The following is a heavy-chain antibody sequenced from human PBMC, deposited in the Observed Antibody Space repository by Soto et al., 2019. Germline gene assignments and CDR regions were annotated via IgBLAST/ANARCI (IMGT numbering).Heavy chain of an antibody. Sequence: PETLSLTCAVYGGSFSGYYWSWIRQPPGKGLEWIGEINHSGSTNYNPSLKSRVTISVDTSKNQFSLKLSSVTAADTAVYYCARSRFWSGYYRDYHDYWGQGTLVTVSS. CDR1: GGSFSGYY. CDR3: ARSRFWSGYYRDYHDY. V-gene: IGHV4-34*01. J-gene: IGHJ4*02. CDR2: INHSGST. D-gene: IGHD3-3*01.